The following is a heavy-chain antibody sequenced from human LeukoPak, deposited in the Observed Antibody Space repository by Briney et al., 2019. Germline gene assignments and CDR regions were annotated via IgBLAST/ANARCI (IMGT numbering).Heavy chain of an antibody. V-gene: IGHV4-59*01. CDR3: ARRPIADNWFDP. Sequence: SETLSLTCTVSGDSISSYSWNWIRQPPGKGLEWIGYIYYSGSTNYNPSLKSRVTISVDTSKNQFSLKLSSATAADTAVYYCARRPIADNWFDPWGQGTLVTVSS. CDR2: IYYSGST. D-gene: IGHD2-21*01. CDR1: GDSISSYS. J-gene: IGHJ5*02.